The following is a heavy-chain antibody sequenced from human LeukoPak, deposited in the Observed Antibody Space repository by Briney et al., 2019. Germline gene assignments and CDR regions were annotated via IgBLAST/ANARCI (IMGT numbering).Heavy chain of an antibody. V-gene: IGHV1-46*01. J-gene: IGHJ4*02. CDR1: GYTFTSYY. Sequence: ASVKVSCKASGYTFTSYYMHWVRQAPGQGLEWMGIINPSGGSTSYAQKFQGRVTMTRDMSTSTVYMELSRLRSDDTAVYYCARDYYDSSGMDYWGQGTLVTVSS. CDR3: ARDYYDSSGMDY. CDR2: INPSGGST. D-gene: IGHD3-22*01.